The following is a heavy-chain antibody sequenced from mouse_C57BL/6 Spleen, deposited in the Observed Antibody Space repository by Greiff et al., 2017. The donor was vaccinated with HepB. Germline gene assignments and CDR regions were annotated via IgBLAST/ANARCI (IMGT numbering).Heavy chain of an antibody. CDR1: GYTFTSYW. CDR3: ARPHYYGSSSGAMDY. J-gene: IGHJ4*01. D-gene: IGHD1-1*01. Sequence: QVQLQQPGAELVRPGTSVKLSCEASGYTFTSYWMHWVKQRPGQGLEWIGVIDPSDSYTNYNQKFKGKATLTVDTSSSTAYMQLSSLTSEDSAVYYCARPHYYGSSSGAMDYWGQGTSVTVSS. V-gene: IGHV1-59*01. CDR2: IDPSDSYT.